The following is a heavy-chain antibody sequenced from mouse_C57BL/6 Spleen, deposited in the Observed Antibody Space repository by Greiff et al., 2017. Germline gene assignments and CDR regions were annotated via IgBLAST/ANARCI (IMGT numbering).Heavy chain of an antibody. J-gene: IGHJ2*01. CDR2: INPSNGGT. D-gene: IGHD2-1*01. CDR3: ARSRVYYGNSALFDY. Sequence: QVQLQQPGTELVKPGASVKLSCKASGYTFTSYWMHWVKQRPGQGLEWIGNINPSNGGTNYNEKFKSKATLTVDKSSSTAYMQLSSLTSEDSAVYYCARSRVYYGNSALFDYWGQGTTLTVSS. CDR1: GYTFTSYW. V-gene: IGHV1-53*01.